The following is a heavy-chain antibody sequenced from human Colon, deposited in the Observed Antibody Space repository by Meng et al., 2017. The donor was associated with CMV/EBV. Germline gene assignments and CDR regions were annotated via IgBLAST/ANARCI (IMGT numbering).Heavy chain of an antibody. CDR3: ARDHVVTMVRGVIITHYYYYGMDV. D-gene: IGHD3-10*01. V-gene: IGHV3-11*04. J-gene: IGHJ6*02. CDR1: GFTFSDYY. Sequence: GGSLRLSCAASGFTFSDYYMSWIRQAPGKGLEWVSYISSSGSTIYYADSVKGRFTISRDNAKNSLYLQMNSLRAEDTAVYYCARDHVVTMVRGVIITHYYYYGMDVWGQGTTVTVSS. CDR2: ISSSGSTI.